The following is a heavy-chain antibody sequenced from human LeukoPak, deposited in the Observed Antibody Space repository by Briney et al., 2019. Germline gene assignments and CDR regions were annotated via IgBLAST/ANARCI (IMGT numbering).Heavy chain of an antibody. D-gene: IGHD5-18*01. CDR2: IYYSGST. CDR3: ARGASGYSYG. V-gene: IGHV4-59*01. Sequence: PETLSLTCTVSGGSISSYYWSWIRQPPGKGLEWIGYIYYSGSTNYNPSLKSRVTISIDTSRNQFSLNLSSVPAADTAVYYCARGASGYSYGWGQGTLVTVSS. CDR1: GGSISSYY. J-gene: IGHJ4*02.